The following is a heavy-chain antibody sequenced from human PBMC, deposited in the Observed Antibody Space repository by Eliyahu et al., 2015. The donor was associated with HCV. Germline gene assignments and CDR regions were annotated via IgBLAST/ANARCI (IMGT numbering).Heavy chain of an antibody. V-gene: IGHV3-23*01. J-gene: IGHJ6*03. D-gene: IGHD2-15*01. CDR1: GFTFXGYA. Sequence: QLLESGGGLVQPGGSLRLSCAASGFTFXGYAMTWVPQAPGKGLEWVSSISDAGGITFYADSVKGRFTISRDNSKNTLYLQLNSLRPEDTAVYYCARDRRVVNYYYMDVWGKGTTVTVSS. CDR2: ISDAGGIT. CDR3: ARDRRVVNYYYMDV.